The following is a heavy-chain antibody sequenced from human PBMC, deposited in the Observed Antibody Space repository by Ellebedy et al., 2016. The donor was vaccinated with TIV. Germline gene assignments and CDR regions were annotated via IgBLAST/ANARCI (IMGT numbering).Heavy chain of an antibody. Sequence: GESLKISXAASGFTFSSYWMSWVRQAPGKGLEWVANIKQDGSEKYYVDSVKGRFTISRDNAKNSLYLQMNSLRAEDTAVYYCARELPVVVDYWGQGTLVTVSS. J-gene: IGHJ4*02. CDR1: GFTFSSYW. CDR3: ARELPVVVDY. CDR2: IKQDGSEK. D-gene: IGHD1-26*01. V-gene: IGHV3-7*04.